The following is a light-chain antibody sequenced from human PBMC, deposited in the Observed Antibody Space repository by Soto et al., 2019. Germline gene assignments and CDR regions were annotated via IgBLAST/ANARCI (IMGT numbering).Light chain of an antibody. CDR2: DAS. V-gene: IGKV3-11*01. Sequence: EIVLTQSPATLSLSPGERATLSCRASQSISIYLAWYQQKPGQAPRLLIYDASNRATGIPARLSGSGSGTDFTLTISSLEPEDFAVYYCQQSSNWPYTFGQGTKLEIK. CDR3: QQSSNWPYT. J-gene: IGKJ2*01. CDR1: QSISIY.